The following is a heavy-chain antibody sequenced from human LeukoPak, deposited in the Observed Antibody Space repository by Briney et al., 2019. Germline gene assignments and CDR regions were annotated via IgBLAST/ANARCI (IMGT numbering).Heavy chain of an antibody. D-gene: IGHD6-19*01. J-gene: IGHJ6*02. CDR1: GFTFSSYG. CDR2: IWYDRSNK. V-gene: IGHV3-33*01. Sequence: GGSLRLSCAASGFTFSSYGMHWVRQAPGKGLEWVAVIWYDRSNKYYADSVKGRFTISRDNSKNTLYLQMNSLRAEDTAVYYCARDLIAVAAPGMDVWGQGTTVTVSS. CDR3: ARDLIAVAAPGMDV.